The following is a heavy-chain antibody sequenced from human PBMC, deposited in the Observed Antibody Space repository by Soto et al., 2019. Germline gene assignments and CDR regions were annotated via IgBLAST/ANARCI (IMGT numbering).Heavy chain of an antibody. CDR1: GGSVSSGSYY. CDR2: IYYSGST. CDR3: ARAFYDFWSGHFYYYYGMDV. V-gene: IGHV4-61*01. Sequence: SETLSLTCTVSGGSVSSGSYYWSWIRQPPGKGLEWIGYIYYSGSTNYNPSLKSRVTISVGTSKNQFSLKLSSVTAADTAVYYCARAFYDFWSGHFYYYYGMDVWGQGTTVTVSS. D-gene: IGHD3-3*01. J-gene: IGHJ6*02.